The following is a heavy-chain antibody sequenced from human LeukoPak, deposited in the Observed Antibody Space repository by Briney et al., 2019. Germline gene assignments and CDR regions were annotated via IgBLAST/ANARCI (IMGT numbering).Heavy chain of an antibody. D-gene: IGHD1-7*01. Sequence: GGSLRLSCAASGFTFDDYGMSWVRQAPGRGLEWVSGINWNGGSTGYADSVKGRFTISRDNAKNSLYLQMNSLRAEDTALYYCARAGLYNWNYEGTTYFDFWGQGTLVTVSS. J-gene: IGHJ4*02. CDR3: ARAGLYNWNYEGTTYFDF. CDR2: INWNGGST. V-gene: IGHV3-20*04. CDR1: GFTFDDYG.